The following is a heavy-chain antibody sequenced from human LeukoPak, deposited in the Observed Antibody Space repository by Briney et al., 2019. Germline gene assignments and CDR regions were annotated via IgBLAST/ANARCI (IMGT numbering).Heavy chain of an antibody. CDR1: GFAFSNSR. Sequence: GVTLRLSCATSGFAFSNSRMIWVRQAPGKGLEWLSSIDSTSRHIVYADSVKGRFTISRDNAKNSLYLQMNSLKAEDMALYYCAIDNSLYGFGSFDIGGQGTMVTVSS. CDR3: AIDNSLYGFGSFDI. D-gene: IGHD3-10*01. CDR2: IDSTSRHI. J-gene: IGHJ3*02. V-gene: IGHV3-21*04.